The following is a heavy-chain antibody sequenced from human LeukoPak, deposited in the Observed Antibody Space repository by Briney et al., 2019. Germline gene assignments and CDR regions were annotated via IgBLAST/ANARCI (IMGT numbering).Heavy chain of an antibody. J-gene: IGHJ4*02. CDR2: MNPNSGNT. CDR1: GYIFTSYD. V-gene: IGHV1-8*01. CDR3: ARSRRGNSIFDY. D-gene: IGHD4-23*01. Sequence: ASVKVSCKASGYIFTSYDINWVRQATGQGLEWMGWMNPNSGNTGYAQKFQGRVTMTRNTSISTAYMELSSLRSEDTAVYYCARSRRGNSIFDYWGQGTLVTVSS.